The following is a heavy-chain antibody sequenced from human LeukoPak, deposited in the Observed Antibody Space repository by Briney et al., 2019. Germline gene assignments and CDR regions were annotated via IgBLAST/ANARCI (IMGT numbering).Heavy chain of an antibody. J-gene: IGHJ4*02. CDR1: GLTFSSYW. Sequence: GGSLRLSCAASGLTFSSYWMSWVRQAPGKGLEWVANIKQDGSEKYYVESVKGRFTISRDNAKNSLYLQMNSLRAEDTAVYYCARDQMWAVAGPQTYWGQGTLVTVSS. V-gene: IGHV3-7*01. CDR2: IKQDGSEK. D-gene: IGHD6-19*01. CDR3: ARDQMWAVAGPQTY.